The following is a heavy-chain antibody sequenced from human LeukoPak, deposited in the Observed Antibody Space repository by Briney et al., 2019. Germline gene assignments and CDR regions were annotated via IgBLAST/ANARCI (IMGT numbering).Heavy chain of an antibody. CDR2: IRYDGSNK. D-gene: IGHD2-2*02. Sequence: GGSLRLSCAASGFTFSSYGMHWVRQAPGKGLEWVAFIRYDGSNKYYADSVKGRFTISRDNSKNTLYLQMNSLRAEDTAVYYCARGIVVVPAAIRGYFDYWGQGTLVTVSS. J-gene: IGHJ4*02. CDR1: GFTFSSYG. CDR3: ARGIVVVPAAIRGYFDY. V-gene: IGHV3-30*02.